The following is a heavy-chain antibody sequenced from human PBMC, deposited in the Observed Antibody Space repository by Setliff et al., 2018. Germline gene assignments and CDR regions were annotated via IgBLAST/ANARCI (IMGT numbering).Heavy chain of an antibody. CDR3: VREGVDSRSSTDYRYYMDV. J-gene: IGHJ6*03. CDR2: TIPIFGTT. Sequence: SVKVSCKASGGTFSDYGIRLVRQAPGQGLEWMGGTIPIFGTTDYAQKFQGRVTIITDESTSTAFMQLSSLRSEDTAVYYCVREGVDSRSSTDYRYYMDVWGKGTTVTVSS. CDR1: GGTFSDYG. D-gene: IGHD3-22*01. V-gene: IGHV1-69*05.